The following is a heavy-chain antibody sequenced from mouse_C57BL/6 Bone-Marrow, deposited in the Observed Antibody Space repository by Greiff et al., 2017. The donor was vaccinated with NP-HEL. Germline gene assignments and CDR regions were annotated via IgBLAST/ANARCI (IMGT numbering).Heavy chain of an antibody. CDR1: GYTFTDYY. Sequence: EVQRVESGPVLVKPGASVKMSCKASGYTFTDYYMNWVKQSHGKSLEWIGVINPYNGGTSYNQKFKGKATLTVDKSSSTAYMELNSLTSEDSAVYYCARKGVYYGDVWGTGTTVTVSS. V-gene: IGHV1-19*01. CDR2: INPYNGGT. J-gene: IGHJ1*03. CDR3: ARKGVYYGDV. D-gene: IGHD1-1*01.